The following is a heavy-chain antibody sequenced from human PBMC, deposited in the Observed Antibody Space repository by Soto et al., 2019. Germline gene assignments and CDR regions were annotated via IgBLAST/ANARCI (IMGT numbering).Heavy chain of an antibody. CDR3: AKERRDLFDY. D-gene: IGHD2-21*02. V-gene: IGHV3-30*18. CDR2: ISYDGSNK. Sequence: GGSLRLSCAASGFTFSSYGMHWVRQAPGKGLEWVAVISYDGSNKYYADSVKGRFTISRDNSKNTLYLQMNSLRAEDTAFYYCAKERRDLFDYCGQGSSVIVSS. J-gene: IGHJ4*02. CDR1: GFTFSSYG.